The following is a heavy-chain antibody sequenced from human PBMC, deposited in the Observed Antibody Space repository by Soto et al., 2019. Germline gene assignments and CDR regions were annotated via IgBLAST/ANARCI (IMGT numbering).Heavy chain of an antibody. V-gene: IGHV3-23*01. CDR1: GVTIISLA. D-gene: IGHD3-22*01. Sequence: GGFLRHLCGVAGVTIISLAMRRVLQAQGKGLKWVSAISGSGGSTYYADSVKGRFTISRDNSKNTLYLQMNSLRADDTALYYCAKDYRPITRIVVVITIPDAFDIWGQGTMVTVSS. CDR3: AKDYRPITRIVVVITIPDAFDI. CDR2: ISGSGGST. J-gene: IGHJ3*02.